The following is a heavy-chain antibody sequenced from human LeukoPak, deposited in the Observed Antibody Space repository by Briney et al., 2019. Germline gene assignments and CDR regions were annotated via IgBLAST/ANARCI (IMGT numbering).Heavy chain of an antibody. CDR3: AKSRGYGSGSYGDY. D-gene: IGHD3-10*01. CDR1: GFTFSSYS. Sequence: GGSPRLSCAASGFTFSSYSMNWVRQAPGKGLEWVSSISSSSSYIYYADSVKGRFTISRDNSKNTLYLQMNSLRAEDTAVYYCAKSRGYGSGSYGDYWGQGTLVTVSS. V-gene: IGHV3-21*04. CDR2: ISSSSSYI. J-gene: IGHJ4*02.